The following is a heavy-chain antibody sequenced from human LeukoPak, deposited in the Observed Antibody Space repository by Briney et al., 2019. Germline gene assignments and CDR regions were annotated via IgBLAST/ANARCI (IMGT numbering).Heavy chain of an antibody. Sequence: PGGSLRLSCAASGFTFSSYAMSWVRQAPGRGLEWVSAISGSGGSTYYADSVKGRFTISRDNSKNTLYLQMNSLRAEDTAVYYCAKGVGSGWYGDDYWGRGTLVTVSS. CDR1: GFTFSSYA. CDR2: ISGSGGST. J-gene: IGHJ4*02. D-gene: IGHD6-19*01. V-gene: IGHV3-23*01. CDR3: AKGVGSGWYGDDY.